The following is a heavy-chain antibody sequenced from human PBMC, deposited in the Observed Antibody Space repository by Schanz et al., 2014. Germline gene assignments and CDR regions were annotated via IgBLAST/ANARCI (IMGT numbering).Heavy chain of an antibody. J-gene: IGHJ4*02. V-gene: IGHV4-30-2*01. CDR3: ELITLDRGVRNDY. Sequence: QVQLQESGPGLVKPSETLSLTCAVSGGSISSGGYSWNWIRQPPGKGLEWIGYIYRSGSTDYAPSLKSRVTISVDRSKNQFSLILTSVTAADTAVYYCELITLDRGVRNDYWGQGTLVSVSS. CDR2: IYRSGST. D-gene: IGHD3-10*01. CDR1: GGSISSGGYS.